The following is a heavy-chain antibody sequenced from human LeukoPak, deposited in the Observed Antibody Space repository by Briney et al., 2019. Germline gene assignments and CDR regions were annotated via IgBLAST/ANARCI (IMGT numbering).Heavy chain of an antibody. CDR2: ISGSGGST. Sequence: GGSLRLSCAASGFTLSRYAMSWVRQAPGKGLEWVSAISGSGGSTYYADSVKGRFTISRDNPKNTLYLQMNSLRAEDTAVYYCAKLGLHQYDSSGHLSYWGQGTLVTVSS. CDR3: AKLGLHQYDSSGHLSY. CDR1: GFTLSRYA. V-gene: IGHV3-23*01. D-gene: IGHD3-22*01. J-gene: IGHJ4*02.